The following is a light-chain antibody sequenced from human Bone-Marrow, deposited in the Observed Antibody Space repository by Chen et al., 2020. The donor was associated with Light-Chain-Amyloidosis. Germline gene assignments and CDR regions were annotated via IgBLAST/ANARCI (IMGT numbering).Light chain of an antibody. Sequence: EIVLTQSPGTLSLSPGEGANLSCRASQTISSNYLTWYQQKFGQAPRLLIYGSSSEATGIPDSFTGSGSGTDFTLTINRLEPEDFAMYYCQQYGTSPLTFGGGAKVEIK. J-gene: IGKJ4*01. CDR3: QQYGTSPLT. CDR1: QTISSNY. V-gene: IGKV3-20*01. CDR2: GSS.